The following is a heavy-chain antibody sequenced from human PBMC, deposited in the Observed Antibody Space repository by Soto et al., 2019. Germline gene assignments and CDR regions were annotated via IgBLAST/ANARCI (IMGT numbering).Heavy chain of an antibody. CDR2: IIPIFGTA. Sequence: SVKVSCKASGGTFSSYAISWVRQAPGQGLEWMGGIIPIFGTANYAQKFQGRVTITADESTSTAYMELSSLRSEDTAVYYCADRSMTTVTTWAPRYYYYYGMDVWGQGTTVTVSS. V-gene: IGHV1-69*13. J-gene: IGHJ6*02. D-gene: IGHD4-4*01. CDR1: GGTFSSYA. CDR3: ADRSMTTVTTWAPRYYYYYGMDV.